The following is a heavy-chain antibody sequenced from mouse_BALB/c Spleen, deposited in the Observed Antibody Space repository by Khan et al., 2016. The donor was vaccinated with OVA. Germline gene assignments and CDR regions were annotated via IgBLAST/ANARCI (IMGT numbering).Heavy chain of an antibody. CDR1: GYTFTNYG. D-gene: IGHD2-13*01. V-gene: IGHV9-3-1*01. CDR3: AREVDYLYAMDY. CDR2: INTYTGEP. Sequence: QIQLVQSGPELKKPGETVKISCKASGYTFTNYGMNWVKQAPGKGLKWMGWINTYTGEPTYADDFKGRFAFSLETSASTAYLQINNLKNEDTATYFYAREVDYLYAMDYWGQGTSVTVSS. J-gene: IGHJ4*01.